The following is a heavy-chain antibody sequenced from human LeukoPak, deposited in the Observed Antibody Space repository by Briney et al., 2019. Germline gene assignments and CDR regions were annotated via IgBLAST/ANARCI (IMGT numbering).Heavy chain of an antibody. CDR2: VKRKTDGGTT. CDR3: TTDNNYGDYGLDY. J-gene: IGHJ4*02. CDR1: GFTFSNAW. Sequence: GGSLRLSCAASGFTFSNAWMSWVRQAPGKGLEWVGRVKRKTDGGTTDYAAPVKGRFTISRDDSKNTLYLQMNSLKTEDSAVYCCTTDNNYGDYGLDYWGQGTLVTVSS. V-gene: IGHV3-15*01. D-gene: IGHD4-17*01.